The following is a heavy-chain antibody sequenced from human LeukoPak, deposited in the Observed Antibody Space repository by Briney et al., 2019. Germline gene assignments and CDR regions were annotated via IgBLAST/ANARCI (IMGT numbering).Heavy chain of an antibody. D-gene: IGHD3-22*01. V-gene: IGHV5-51*01. Sequence: GESLKISCKGSGYSFTSYWIGWVRQMPGKGLEWMGIIYPGDSDTRYSSSFQGQVTISADKSINTACLQWGTLKASDTAMYYCARRYYYDSSGYYVDYWGQGTPATVSS. CDR2: IYPGDSDT. CDR3: ARRYYYDSSGYYVDY. J-gene: IGHJ4*02. CDR1: GYSFTSYW.